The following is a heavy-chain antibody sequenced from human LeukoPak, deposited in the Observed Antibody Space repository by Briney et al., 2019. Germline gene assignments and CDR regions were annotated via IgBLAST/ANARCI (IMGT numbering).Heavy chain of an antibody. CDR3: ARGSGRSWPQFDY. CDR2: IDGSNNAI. CDR1: GFTFSSYT. D-gene: IGHD6-13*01. V-gene: IGHV3-48*01. J-gene: IGHJ4*02. Sequence: PGGSLRLSCAASGFTFSSYTMNWVRQAPGKGLEGVSCIDGSNNAIYYGDSVKGRFTISRDNAKNSLYLQMRSLRAEDTAVYYCARGSGRSWPQFDYWGQGTLVTVSS.